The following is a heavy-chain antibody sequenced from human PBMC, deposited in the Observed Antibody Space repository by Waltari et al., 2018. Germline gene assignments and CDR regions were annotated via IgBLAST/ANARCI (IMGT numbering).Heavy chain of an antibody. Sequence: EVQLVESGGGLVKPGGSLSLSCTASVLPFSTFWIHWFRQAPGQGLEWVGRIKSKIDGETIVYAAPVKGRFIISRDDSQNTAYVQMNSLKTEDTAVYYCTTDMVFTSGHFDHWGRGTLVTVSS. CDR2: IKSKIDGETI. CDR1: VLPFSTFW. V-gene: IGHV3-15*07. J-gene: IGHJ4*02. CDR3: TTDMVFTSGHFDH. D-gene: IGHD3-22*01.